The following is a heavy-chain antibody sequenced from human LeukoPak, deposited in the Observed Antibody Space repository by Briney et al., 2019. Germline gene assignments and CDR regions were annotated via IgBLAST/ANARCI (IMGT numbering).Heavy chain of an antibody. CDR2: ISSSSSYI. CDR1: GFTFSSYS. J-gene: IGHJ2*01. D-gene: IGHD1-26*01. CDR3: AKDRTVGASYWYFDL. Sequence: GGSLRLSCAASGFTFSSYSMNWVRQAPGKGLEWVSSISSSSSYIYYADSVKGRFTISRDNAKNSLYLHMNTLRAEDTAIYYCAKDRTVGASYWYFDLWGRGTLVTVSS. V-gene: IGHV3-21*04.